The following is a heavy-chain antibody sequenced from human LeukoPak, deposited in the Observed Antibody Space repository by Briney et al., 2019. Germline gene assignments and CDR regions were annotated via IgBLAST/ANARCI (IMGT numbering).Heavy chain of an antibody. CDR1: GFTFSSYG. D-gene: IGHD3-3*01. CDR3: AKDLAPWSAYLEYYFDY. CDR2: ISYDGSNK. J-gene: IGHJ4*02. V-gene: IGHV3-30*18. Sequence: QTGGSLRLSCAASGFTFSSYGMHWVRQAPGKGLEWVAVISYDGSNKYYADSVKGRFTISRDNSKNTLYLQMNSLRADDTAVYYCAKDLAPWSAYLEYYFDYWGQGTLVTVSS.